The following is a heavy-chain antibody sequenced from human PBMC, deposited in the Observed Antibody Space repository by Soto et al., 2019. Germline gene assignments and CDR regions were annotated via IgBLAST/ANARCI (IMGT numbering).Heavy chain of an antibody. Sequence: SETLSLTCTVSGGSISSYYWSWIRQPPGKGLEWIGYIYYSGSTNYNPSPKSRVTISVDTSKNQFSLKLSSVTAADTAVYYCARHPNPYSSSWYADSSYYYDSSGYPPYYFDYWGQGTLVTVSS. J-gene: IGHJ4*02. CDR3: ARHPNPYSSSWYADSSYYYDSSGYPPYYFDY. D-gene: IGHD3-22*01. V-gene: IGHV4-59*08. CDR1: GGSISSYY. CDR2: IYYSGST.